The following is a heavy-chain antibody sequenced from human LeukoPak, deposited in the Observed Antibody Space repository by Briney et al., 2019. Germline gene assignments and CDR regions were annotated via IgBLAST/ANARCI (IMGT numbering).Heavy chain of an antibody. D-gene: IGHD5-24*01. CDR1: GFTFTNYG. CDR2: IRYDGSNK. V-gene: IGHV3-30*02. Sequence: GGSLRLSCATSGFTFTNYGIHWVRQAPGKGLEWVAFIRYDGSNKYYADSVKGRFTISRDNYKNTVHLQTNSLRAEDTAVYYCAKENLQSLDCWGQGTLVTVSS. J-gene: IGHJ4*02. CDR3: AKENLQSLDC.